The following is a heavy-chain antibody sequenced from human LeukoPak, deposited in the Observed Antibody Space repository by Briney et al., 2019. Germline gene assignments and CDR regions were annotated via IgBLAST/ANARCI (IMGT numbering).Heavy chain of an antibody. CDR1: GYTFTGYY. D-gene: IGHD4-17*01. V-gene: IGHV1-2*02. CDR3: AREAYGDYSNWFDP. Sequence: ASVKVSCKASGYTFTGYYMHWVRQAPGQGLEWMGWINPNSGGTNYAQKFQGRVTMTRDTSISTAYMELSRLRSDDTAVYYCAREAYGDYSNWFDPWGQGTLVTVSS. J-gene: IGHJ5*02. CDR2: INPNSGGT.